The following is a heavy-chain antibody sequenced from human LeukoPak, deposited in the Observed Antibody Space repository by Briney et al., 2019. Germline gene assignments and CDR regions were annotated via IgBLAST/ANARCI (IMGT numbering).Heavy chain of an antibody. J-gene: IGHJ6*03. CDR3: ARGQGDFWSGSYYYYYMDV. V-gene: IGHV3-48*04. CDR1: GFTFSGYS. D-gene: IGHD3-3*01. CDR2: IRGSSGTI. Sequence: GGSLRLSCAASGFTFSGYSMNWVRQAPGKGLEWVSYIRGSSGTIYNADSVTGRFTISRDNAKNSLYLEMNSLRAEDTALYYCARGQGDFWSGSYYYYYMDVWGKGTTVTVSS.